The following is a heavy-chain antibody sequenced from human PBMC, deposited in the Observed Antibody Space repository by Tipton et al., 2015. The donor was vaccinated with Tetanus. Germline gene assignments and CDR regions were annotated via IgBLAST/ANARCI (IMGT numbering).Heavy chain of an antibody. D-gene: IGHD3-10*01. V-gene: IGHV3-7*03. CDR2: IKQDGSEK. Sequence: QLVQSGGGLVQPGGSLRLSCAASGFTFSSYWMSWVRQAPGKGLEWVANIKQDGSEKYYVDSVKGRFTISRDNAKNSLYLQMNSRRAEDTAVYYCARDPDWFGELMPSPDSNFDYWGQGTLVTVSS. J-gene: IGHJ4*02. CDR3: ARDPDWFGELMPSPDSNFDY. CDR1: GFTFSSYW.